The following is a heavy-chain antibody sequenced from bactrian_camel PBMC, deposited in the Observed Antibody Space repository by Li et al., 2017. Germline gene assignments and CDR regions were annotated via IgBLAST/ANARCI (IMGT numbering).Heavy chain of an antibody. Sequence: HVQLVESGGGSVQAGGSLRLSCVASGSIYSDACVGWLRQAPGKEREGVAATDSGGIASYADSVKGRFTVSRDNANNTVNLVMNSLKPEDTAMYYCAAAPLCPAFSGGWKTWNFLYSGQGTQVTVS. J-gene: IGHJ4*01. V-gene: IGHV3S53*01. CDR1: GSIYSDAC. D-gene: IGHD7*01. CDR2: TDSGGIA. CDR3: AAAPLCPAFSGGWKTWNFLY.